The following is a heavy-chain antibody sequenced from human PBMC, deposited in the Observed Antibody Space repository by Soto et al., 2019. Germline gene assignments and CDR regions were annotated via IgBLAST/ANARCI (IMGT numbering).Heavy chain of an antibody. CDR3: ARDRAGVGNFDY. J-gene: IGHJ4*02. Sequence: SETLSLTCTVSGGSISSGGYYWSWIRQHPGKGLEWIGYIYYSGSTYYNPSLKSRVTISVDTSKNQFSLKLSSVTAADTAVYYCARDRAGVGNFDYWGQGTLVTVSS. CDR1: GGSISSGGYY. V-gene: IGHV4-31*03. D-gene: IGHD3-3*01. CDR2: IYYSGST.